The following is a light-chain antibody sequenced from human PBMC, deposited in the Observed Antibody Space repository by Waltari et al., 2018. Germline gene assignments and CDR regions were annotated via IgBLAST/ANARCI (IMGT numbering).Light chain of an antibody. CDR2: GAT. V-gene: IGKV3-15*01. J-gene: IGKJ2*01. Sequence: EIVMTQSPPTLSVSPGARVSLSCRASQSVSSNLTWYQHKPGQAPRLLIYGATTWATGTPPRFSGSGSGTEFTLTISSVQSEDVAVYYCLQYNDWPPMNTFGQGTRLEIK. CDR1: QSVSSN. CDR3: LQYNDWPPMNT.